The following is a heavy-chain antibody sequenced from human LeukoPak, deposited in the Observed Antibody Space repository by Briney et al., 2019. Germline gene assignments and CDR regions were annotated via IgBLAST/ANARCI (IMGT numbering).Heavy chain of an antibody. Sequence: ASVKVSCKASGYTFITYGLSWVRQAPGQGLEWMGWINPNSGRTNYAQKFQGRVTMTRDTSISTAYMELSRLISDDTAVYYCARLGYSSGSDNWGQGTLVTVSS. V-gene: IGHV1-2*02. CDR2: INPNSGRT. D-gene: IGHD6-19*01. J-gene: IGHJ4*02. CDR1: GYTFITYG. CDR3: ARLGYSSGSDN.